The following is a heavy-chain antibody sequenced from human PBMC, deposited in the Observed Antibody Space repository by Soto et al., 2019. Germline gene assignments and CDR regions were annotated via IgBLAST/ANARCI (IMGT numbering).Heavy chain of an antibody. V-gene: IGHV3-48*01. CDR3: ARDLSWGSNWYYYMDV. CDR2: ISSSSSVI. J-gene: IGHJ6*03. CDR1: GFILSDCA. D-gene: IGHD7-27*01. Sequence: EVQLVESGGGLVQPGGSLRLSCATSGFILSDCAMNWVRQAPGKGLEWVSYISSSSSVIHYADSVKGRFTVSRDNARNSLYLQMNSLRAEDTAVYYCARDLSWGSNWYYYMDVWGKGTTVTVSS.